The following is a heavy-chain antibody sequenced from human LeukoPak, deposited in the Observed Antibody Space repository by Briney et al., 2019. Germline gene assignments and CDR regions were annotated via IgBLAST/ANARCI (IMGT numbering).Heavy chain of an antibody. D-gene: IGHD2-21*01. CDR1: GFTFSYYY. CDR3: ARDERDAIVVWFDY. CDR2: ISPSGDTR. Sequence: PGGSLRLSCEASGFTFSYYYMNWIRQAPGKGLEWISYISPSGDTRYYADSVKGRFTISRDNAKNSLYLQMNSLRAEDTAIYYCARDERDAIVVWFDYWGQGALVTVSS. V-gene: IGHV3-11*01. J-gene: IGHJ4*02.